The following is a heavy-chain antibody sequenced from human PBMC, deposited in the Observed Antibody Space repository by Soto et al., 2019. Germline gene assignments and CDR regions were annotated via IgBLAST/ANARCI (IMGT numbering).Heavy chain of an antibody. V-gene: IGHV3-23*01. J-gene: IGHJ4*02. CDR1: GFAFNTYG. CDR2: INAGGRSA. Sequence: GGSLRLSCVASGFAFNTYGMSWVRQAPGQGLEWVSAINAGGRSAFYADSVKGRFIISRDNSKNTLFLQMNSLRAEDTAVYYCAKDRGCSSATCYQADWGQGTLVTVSS. CDR3: AKDRGCSSATCYQAD. D-gene: IGHD2-2*01.